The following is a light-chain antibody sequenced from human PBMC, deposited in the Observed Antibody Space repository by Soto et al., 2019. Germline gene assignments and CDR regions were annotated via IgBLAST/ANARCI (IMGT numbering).Light chain of an antibody. Sequence: ETVMTQSPATLSVSPGERDTLSCRASQSFSSSLAWYQQKPCQAPRLLIYDASTRATDVPARFSGSGSGTEFTLTVSSLQSEDFAVYHCQQYSNWPLTFGGGTKV. J-gene: IGKJ4*01. CDR2: DAS. V-gene: IGKV3-15*01. CDR3: QQYSNWPLT. CDR1: QSFSSS.